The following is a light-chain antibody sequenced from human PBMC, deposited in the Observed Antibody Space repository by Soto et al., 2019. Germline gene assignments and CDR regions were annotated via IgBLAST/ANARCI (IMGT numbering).Light chain of an antibody. V-gene: IGLV1-40*01. CDR1: SSNIGASYD. J-gene: IGLJ2*01. CDR2: RND. CDR3: QTYDSGLSGSV. Sequence: QSVLTQPPSVSGAPGQTVTISCTGSSSNIGASYDVHWYQHLPGTAPKLLIFRNDNRPSGVPDRFSGSKSGTSASLAITGRQADDEADYYCQTYDSGLSGSVFGGGTKATVL.